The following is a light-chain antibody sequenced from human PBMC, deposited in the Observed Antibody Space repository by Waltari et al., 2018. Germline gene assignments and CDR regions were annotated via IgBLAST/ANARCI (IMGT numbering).Light chain of an antibody. V-gene: IGKV4-1*01. CDR2: WAS. J-gene: IGKJ2*01. Sequence: DIVMTQSPDSLAVSLGERATIKCKSSQSVLYSSDNKNYLGWYQQKPGHPPKLLISWASTRESGVPDRFSGSGSGTDFTLPISSLQAEDVAVYYCQQYYSDPNNFGQGTKLEIE. CDR1: QSVLYSSDNKNY. CDR3: QQYYSDPNN.